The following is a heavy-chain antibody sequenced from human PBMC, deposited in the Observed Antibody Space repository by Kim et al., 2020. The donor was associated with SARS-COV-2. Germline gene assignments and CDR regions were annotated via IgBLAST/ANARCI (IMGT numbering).Heavy chain of an antibody. Sequence: SETLSLTCAVSGGSISSGGYSWSWIRQPPGKGLEWIVYIYHSGSTYYNPSLKSRVTISVDRSKNQFSLKLSSVTAADTAVYYCVSITMVRGVIWGQGTLVTVSS. D-gene: IGHD3-10*01. CDR1: GGSISSGGYS. V-gene: IGHV4-30-2*01. CDR3: VSITMVRGVI. CDR2: IYHSGST. J-gene: IGHJ4*02.